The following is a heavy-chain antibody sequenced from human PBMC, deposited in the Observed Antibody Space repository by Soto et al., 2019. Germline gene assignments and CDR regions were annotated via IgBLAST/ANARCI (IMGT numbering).Heavy chain of an antibody. CDR3: AKRLDILTGYYSPNFDY. J-gene: IGHJ4*02. Sequence: GESLKISCAASGFTFSSYAMSWVRQAPGKGLEWVSAISGSGGSTYYADSVKGRFTISRDNSKNTLYLQMNSLRAEDTAVYYCAKRLDILTGYYSPNFDYWGQGTLVTVSS. V-gene: IGHV3-23*01. CDR1: GFTFSSYA. D-gene: IGHD3-9*01. CDR2: ISGSGGST.